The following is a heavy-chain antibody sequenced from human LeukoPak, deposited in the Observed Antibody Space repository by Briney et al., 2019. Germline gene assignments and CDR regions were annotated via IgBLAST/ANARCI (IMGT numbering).Heavy chain of an antibody. CDR2: INPSGGST. J-gene: IGHJ4*02. CDR3: ARGGATYYSDTSGYYSDY. V-gene: IGHV1-46*01. CDR1: GYTFTSYY. D-gene: IGHD3-22*01. Sequence: GASVKVSCKASGYTFTSYYMHWVRQAPGQGLEWMGIINPSGGSTSYAQKFQGGVTMTRDMSTSTVYMELSSLRSEDTAVYYCARGGATYYSDTSGYYSDYWGQGTPVTVSS.